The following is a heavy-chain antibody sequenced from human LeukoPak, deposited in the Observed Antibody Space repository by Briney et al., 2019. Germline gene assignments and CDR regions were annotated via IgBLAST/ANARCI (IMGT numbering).Heavy chain of an antibody. CDR1: GFTFSSYS. J-gene: IGHJ4*02. CDR3: ARDGMTYYDILTGDFDY. CDR2: ISSSSSYI. Sequence: GGSLRLSCAASGFTFSSYSMNSVRQAPGKGLEWVSSISSSSSYIYYADSVKGRFTISRANAKNSLYLQMNSLRAEDTAVYYCARDGMTYYDILTGDFDYWGQGTLVTVSS. D-gene: IGHD3-9*01. V-gene: IGHV3-21*01.